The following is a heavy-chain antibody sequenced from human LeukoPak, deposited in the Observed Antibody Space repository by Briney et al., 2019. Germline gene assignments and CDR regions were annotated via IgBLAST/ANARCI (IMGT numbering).Heavy chain of an antibody. CDR2: IYSGGST. CDR1: GFTVSSNY. Sequence: GGSLRLSCAASGFTVSSNYMSWVRQAPGKGLEWVSVIYSGGSTYYAASVKGRFTISRDNSKNTLYLQMNSLRAEDTAVYYCARDMDPYYYYGMDVWGQGTTVTVSS. V-gene: IGHV3-66*01. CDR3: ARDMDPYYYYGMDV. J-gene: IGHJ6*02. D-gene: IGHD3-10*01.